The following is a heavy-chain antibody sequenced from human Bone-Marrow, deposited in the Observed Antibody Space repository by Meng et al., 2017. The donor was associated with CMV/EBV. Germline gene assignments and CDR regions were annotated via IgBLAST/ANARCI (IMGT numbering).Heavy chain of an antibody. V-gene: IGHV3-23*01. CDR3: ARDDYYISGSPGDY. CDR1: GFRFSGYT. CDR2: LTSGGGA. J-gene: IGHJ4*02. Sequence: GESLKISCTASGFRFSGYTMTWVRQAPGGGLEWVSTLTSGGGAFYADSVKGRFTISRANSKNTLYLQMNSLRVEDTAVYFCARDDYYISGSPGDYWGQGVLVTVSS. D-gene: IGHD3-10*01.